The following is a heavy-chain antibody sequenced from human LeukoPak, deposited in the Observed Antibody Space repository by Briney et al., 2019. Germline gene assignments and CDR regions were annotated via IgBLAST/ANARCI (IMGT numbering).Heavy chain of an antibody. CDR1: GYSFTSYW. CDR3: ASPSSGWTRDDAFDI. CDR2: IYPGDSDT. Sequence: GESLKISCKGSGYSFTSYWIGWVRQMPGKGLEWMGIIYPGDSDTRYSPSFQGQVTISADKSISTAYLQWSSLKASDTAMYYCASPSSGWTRDDAFDIWGQGTMVTVSS. D-gene: IGHD6-19*01. J-gene: IGHJ3*02. V-gene: IGHV5-51*01.